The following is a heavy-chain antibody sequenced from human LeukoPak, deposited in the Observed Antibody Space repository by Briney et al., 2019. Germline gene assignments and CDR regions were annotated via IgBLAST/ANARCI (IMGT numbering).Heavy chain of an antibody. Sequence: PGGSLRLSCAASGFTFDDYAMHWVRQAPGKGLEWVSGISWNSGSIGYADSVKGRFTISRDNAKNSLYLQMNSLRAEDTAVYYCAKTCGGSCFDYWGQGTLVTVSS. CDR2: ISWNSGSI. CDR1: GFTFDDYA. D-gene: IGHD2-15*01. CDR3: AKTCGGSCFDY. V-gene: IGHV3-9*01. J-gene: IGHJ4*02.